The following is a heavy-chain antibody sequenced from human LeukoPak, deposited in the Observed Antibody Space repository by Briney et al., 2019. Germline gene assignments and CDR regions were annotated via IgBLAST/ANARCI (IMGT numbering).Heavy chain of an antibody. Sequence: GGSLRPSCAASGFIFSDFSISWVRQAPGKGLEWVSYISSSGSTIYYADSVKGRFTISRDNAKNSLYLQMNSLRAEDTAVYYCARDYGGSSPFDYWGQGTLVTVSS. CDR1: GFIFSDFS. CDR3: ARDYGGSSPFDY. CDR2: ISSSGSTI. D-gene: IGHD4-23*01. V-gene: IGHV3-48*04. J-gene: IGHJ4*02.